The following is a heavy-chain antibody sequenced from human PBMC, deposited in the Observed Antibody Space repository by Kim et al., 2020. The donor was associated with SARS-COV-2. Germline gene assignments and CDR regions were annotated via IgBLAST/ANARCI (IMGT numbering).Heavy chain of an antibody. CDR3: ARSAPRPPDIVVPAGYF. V-gene: IGHV3-11*01. D-gene: IGHD2-15*01. CDR2: ISSSGCGI. Sequence: GGSLRLSCAASGFTFSDYYMSWIRQAPGKGLEWVSYISSSGCGIKHAESVKGRFTISMDNANDSLYLQMNSLRADDTAAYYCARSAPRPPDIVVPAGYF. J-gene: IGHJ2*01. CDR1: GFTFSDYY.